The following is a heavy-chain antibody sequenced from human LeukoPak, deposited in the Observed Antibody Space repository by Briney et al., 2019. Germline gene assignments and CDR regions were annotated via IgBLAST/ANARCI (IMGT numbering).Heavy chain of an antibody. CDR3: ARARIQLWFGAFDI. D-gene: IGHD5-18*01. Sequence: GGSLRLSCAASGFTFSSYWMHWVRQAPGKGLVWVSRINSDGSSTSYADSVKGRFTISRDNAKNTLYLQMNSLRAEDTAVYYCARARIQLWFGAFDIWGQGTMVTVSS. CDR1: GFTFSSYW. CDR2: INSDGSST. V-gene: IGHV3-74*01. J-gene: IGHJ3*02.